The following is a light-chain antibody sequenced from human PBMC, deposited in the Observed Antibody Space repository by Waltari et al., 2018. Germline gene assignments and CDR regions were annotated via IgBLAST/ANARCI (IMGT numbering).Light chain of an antibody. CDR3: QQYYSIPPWT. Sequence: DIVMTQSPDSLAVSLGERATINCTSSHSILYISNNKPYLAWYQQKPGQPPKLLIYWASTRESGVPDRFSGSGSGTDFTLTISSLQAEDAAVYYCQQYYSIPPWTFGQGTKVEIK. V-gene: IGKV4-1*01. CDR1: HSILYISNNKPY. J-gene: IGKJ1*01. CDR2: WAS.